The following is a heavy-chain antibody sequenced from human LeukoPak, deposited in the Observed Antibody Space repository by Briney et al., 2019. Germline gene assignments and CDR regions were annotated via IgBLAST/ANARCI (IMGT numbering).Heavy chain of an antibody. Sequence: ASVKVSCKASGYTFTSYGISWVRQAPGQGLECMGWISAYNGNTNYAQKLQGRVTMTTDTSTSTAYMELRSLRSDDTAVYYCAREGTGYSSSWSNLNWFDPWGQGTLVTVSS. CDR1: GYTFTSYG. CDR2: ISAYNGNT. V-gene: IGHV1-18*01. D-gene: IGHD6-13*01. J-gene: IGHJ5*02. CDR3: AREGTGYSSSWSNLNWFDP.